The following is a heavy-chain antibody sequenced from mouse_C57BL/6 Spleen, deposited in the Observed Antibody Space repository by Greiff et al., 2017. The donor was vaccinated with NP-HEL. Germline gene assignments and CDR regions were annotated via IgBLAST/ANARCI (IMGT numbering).Heavy chain of an antibody. Sequence: EVQLQQSGAELVRPGASVKLSCTASGFNIKDYYMHWVKQRPEQGLEWIGRIDPEDGDTEYAPKFQGKATMTADTSSNTAYLQLSSLTSEDTAVYYCTTRGYSDGYLSWFAYWGQGTLVTVSA. CDR2: IDPEDGDT. CDR3: TTRGYSDGYLSWFAY. D-gene: IGHD2-3*01. V-gene: IGHV14-1*01. CDR1: GFNIKDYY. J-gene: IGHJ3*01.